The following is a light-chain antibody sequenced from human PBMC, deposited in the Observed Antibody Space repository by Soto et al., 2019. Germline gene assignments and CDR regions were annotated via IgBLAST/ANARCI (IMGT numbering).Light chain of an antibody. CDR2: DAS. Sequence: IQMTHSPSSLSASVGERVTITFQASQNINNYLNWYQQKPGRPPKLLIYDASNLEAGVPSRFRGSGSGTDFTFTISRLQPEDIATYYCQQYENLPTFGQGTRLEIK. J-gene: IGKJ5*01. V-gene: IGKV1-33*01. CDR1: QNINNY. CDR3: QQYENLPT.